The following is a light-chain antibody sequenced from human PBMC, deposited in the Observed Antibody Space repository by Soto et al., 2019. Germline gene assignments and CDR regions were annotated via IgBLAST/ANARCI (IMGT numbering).Light chain of an antibody. Sequence: DIQVTQSPSSVSASVGDRVTITCRASQDIAGYLAWYQHKPGRTPEILIHGESRLQSGVPERLSGSGSGTDLNLSINRLQPEDFATYYCQQAYSFPITFGQGTRLEIK. CDR2: GES. J-gene: IGKJ5*01. CDR3: QQAYSFPIT. CDR1: QDIAGY. V-gene: IGKV1D-12*01.